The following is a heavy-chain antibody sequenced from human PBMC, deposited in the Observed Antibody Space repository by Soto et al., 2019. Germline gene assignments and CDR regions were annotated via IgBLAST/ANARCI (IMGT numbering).Heavy chain of an antibody. V-gene: IGHV3-30*18. CDR2: ISYDGSNK. J-gene: IGHJ6*02. D-gene: IGHD3-10*01. CDR3: AEDLLLWFIGYYYYGMDV. CDR1: GFTFSSYG. Sequence: PGGSLRLSCAASGFTFSSYGMHWVRQAPGKGLEWVAVISYDGSNKYYADSVKGRFTISRDNSKNTLYLQMNSLRAEDTAVYYCAEDLLLWFIGYYYYGMDVWGQGTTVTV.